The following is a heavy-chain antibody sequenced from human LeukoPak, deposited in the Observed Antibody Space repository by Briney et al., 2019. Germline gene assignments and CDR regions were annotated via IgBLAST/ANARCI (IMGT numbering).Heavy chain of an antibody. Sequence: SMKVSCKASGGTFSSYAISWVRQAPGQWLEWMGGIMPIFGTTNYAQKFQGRVTITTDESTSTAYMELSSLRSEDTAVYYCARGEVDTTMITATPLNYWGQGTLVTVSS. CDR2: IMPIFGTT. D-gene: IGHD5-18*01. CDR1: GGTFSSYA. J-gene: IGHJ4*02. V-gene: IGHV1-69*05. CDR3: ARGEVDTTMITATPLNY.